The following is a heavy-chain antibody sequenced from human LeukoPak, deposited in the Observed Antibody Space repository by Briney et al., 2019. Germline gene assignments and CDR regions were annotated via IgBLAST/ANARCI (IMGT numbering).Heavy chain of an antibody. CDR3: ARDNSGSYSAHSRFDY. J-gene: IGHJ4*02. CDR1: GGTFSSYA. CDR2: IIPIFGTA. Sequence: ASVTVSCTASGGTFSSYAISWVRQAPGQGLEWMGGIIPIFGTANYAQKFQGRVTITADESTSTAYMELSSLRSEDTAVYYCARDNSGSYSAHSRFDYWGQGTLVTVSS. V-gene: IGHV1-69*13. D-gene: IGHD1-26*01.